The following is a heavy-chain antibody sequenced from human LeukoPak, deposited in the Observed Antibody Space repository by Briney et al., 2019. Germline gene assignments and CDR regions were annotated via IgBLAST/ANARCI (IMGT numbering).Heavy chain of an antibody. D-gene: IGHD3-9*01. Sequence: GGSLRLSCAASGFTCSSYAMSWVRQAPGKGLEWVSAISGSGGSTYYADSVKGRFTISRDNSKNTLYLQMNSLRAEDTAVYYCAKDRVLRYFDWLPDYYYYGMDVWGKGTTVTVSS. J-gene: IGHJ6*04. CDR3: AKDRVLRYFDWLPDYYYYGMDV. CDR2: ISGSGGST. CDR1: GFTCSSYA. V-gene: IGHV3-23*01.